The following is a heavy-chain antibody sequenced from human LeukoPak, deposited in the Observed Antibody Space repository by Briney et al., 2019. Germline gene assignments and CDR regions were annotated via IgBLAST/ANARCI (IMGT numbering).Heavy chain of an antibody. Sequence: GASVKVSCKASGYTFTSYYMHWVRQAPGQGLEWMGIINPSGGSTSYAQKFQGRVTMTRDKSTSTVSMELSSLRPEDTAVYYGARTCIQLWFGLTSDYGMDVWGQGTTVTVSS. D-gene: IGHD5-18*01. V-gene: IGHV1-46*01. J-gene: IGHJ6*02. CDR2: INPSGGST. CDR3: ARTCIQLWFGLTSDYGMDV. CDR1: GYTFTSYY.